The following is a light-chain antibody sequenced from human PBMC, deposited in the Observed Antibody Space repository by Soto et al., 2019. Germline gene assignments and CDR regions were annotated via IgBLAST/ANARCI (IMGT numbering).Light chain of an antibody. CDR1: QSVYNN. Sequence: IVMTQSPATLSVSPGERATLSCRASQSVYNNLAWYQQKPGQAPRLLIYGASTRATGIPARFSGSGSGTEFTLTISRLEPEDFAVYYCQQFSSYPLTFGGGTKVDIK. V-gene: IGKV3-15*01. CDR2: GAS. J-gene: IGKJ4*01. CDR3: QQFSSYPLT.